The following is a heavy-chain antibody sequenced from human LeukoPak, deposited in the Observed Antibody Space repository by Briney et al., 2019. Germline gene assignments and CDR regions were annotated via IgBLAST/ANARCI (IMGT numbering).Heavy chain of an antibody. CDR2: ISYDGDNK. CDR1: GFTFSTYD. Sequence: GGSLRLSCAASGFTFSTYDMHWVRQAPGKGLEWVAYISYDGDNKKYADSVKGRFTISRDNSKSSLYLQMSSLREEDTAIYYCARGCGRAHCPYFFDYWGQGTLVPVSA. D-gene: IGHD2-21*01. V-gene: IGHV3-30*15. J-gene: IGHJ4*02. CDR3: ARGCGRAHCPYFFDY.